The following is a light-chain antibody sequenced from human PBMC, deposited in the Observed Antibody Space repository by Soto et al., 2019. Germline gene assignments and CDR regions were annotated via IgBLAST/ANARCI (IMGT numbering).Light chain of an antibody. CDR3: QQYDSWPQT. V-gene: IGKV3-15*01. J-gene: IGKJ1*01. CDR1: LSITSS. CDR2: DAS. Sequence: EIVLTQSPATLSLSPGERATLSCRASLSITSSVAWYQQIPGQAPRLLISDASTRATGIPARFSGSGSGTEFTLAISSLQSEDFAVYYCQQYDSWPQTFGQGTKVDIK.